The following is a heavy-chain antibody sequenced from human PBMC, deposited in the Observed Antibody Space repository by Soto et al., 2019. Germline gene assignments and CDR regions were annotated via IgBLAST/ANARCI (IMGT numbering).Heavy chain of an antibody. CDR1: GYTFTNYH. CDR2: INPNGGGT. Sequence: QVQLVQSGAEVKKPGASVKVSCKASGYTFTNYHMHGVRQAPGQGFEWMGMINPNGGGTSYAPKFQRKVTMNRDTSTITVHMELTRLTSEDTAVYYCASENMHYYSPTEGYFYYGMDVWGQGTTVTVSS. V-gene: IGHV1-46*01. D-gene: IGHD3-10*01. J-gene: IGHJ6*02. CDR3: ASENMHYYSPTEGYFYYGMDV.